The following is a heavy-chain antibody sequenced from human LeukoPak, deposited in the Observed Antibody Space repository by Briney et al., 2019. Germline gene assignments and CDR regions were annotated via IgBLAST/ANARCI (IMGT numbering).Heavy chain of an antibody. D-gene: IGHD3-10*01. CDR2: IYYSGST. Sequence: PSETLSLTCTVSGGSISSYYWSWIRQPPGKRLEWIGYIYYSGSTNYNPSLKSRVTISVDTSKNQFSLKLSSVTAADTAVYYCARVTRYGSGSYYYDAFDIWGQGTMVTVSS. J-gene: IGHJ3*02. CDR1: GGSISSYY. V-gene: IGHV4-59*01. CDR3: ARVTRYGSGSYYYDAFDI.